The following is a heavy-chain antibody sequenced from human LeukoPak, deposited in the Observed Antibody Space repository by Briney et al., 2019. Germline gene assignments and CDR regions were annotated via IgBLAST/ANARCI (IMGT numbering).Heavy chain of an antibody. V-gene: IGHV3-48*04. CDR3: ARDTFQPGLIDS. CDR2: INTDSSVI. D-gene: IGHD2-2*01. CDR1: GFTFSRYA. Sequence: GGSLRLSCAASGFTFSRYAMNWVRQAPGKGLEWVSYINTDSSVIHYADSVKGRFTISRDNARNTLYLQLSSLRAEDSGVYYCARDTFQPGLIDSWGQGTLVTVSS. J-gene: IGHJ4*02.